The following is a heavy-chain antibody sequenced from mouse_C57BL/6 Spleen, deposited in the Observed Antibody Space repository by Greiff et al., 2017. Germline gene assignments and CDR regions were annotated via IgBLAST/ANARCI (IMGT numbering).Heavy chain of an antibody. V-gene: IGHV1-19*01. J-gene: IGHJ2*01. CDR3: ARRSRSHYDYDYFDY. D-gene: IGHD2-4*01. CDR1: GYTFTDYY. Sequence: EVQLQQSGPVLVKPGASVKMSCKASGYTFTDYYMNWVKQSHGKSLEWIGVINPYNGGTSYNQKFKGKATLTVDKSSSTAYMELNSLTSEDSAVYYCARRSRSHYDYDYFDYWGQGTTLTVSS. CDR2: INPYNGGT.